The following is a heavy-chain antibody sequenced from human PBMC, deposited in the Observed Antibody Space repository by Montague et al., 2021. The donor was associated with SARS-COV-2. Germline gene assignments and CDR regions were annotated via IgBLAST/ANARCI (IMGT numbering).Heavy chain of an antibody. V-gene: IGHV4-61*01. J-gene: IGHJ5*02. CDR2: IYYSGGX. CDR1: GGSVGSSHYY. D-gene: IGHD3-10*01. Sequence: SETLSLTCTVSGGSVGSSHYYWAWIRQPPGKGLEWLAYIYYSGGXNSNASLKSRVSMSVDTSKNQFSLKLTSVTAADTAVYYCARAVSVRRAVNWFDPWGQGTLVTVSS. CDR3: ARAVSVRRAVNWFDP.